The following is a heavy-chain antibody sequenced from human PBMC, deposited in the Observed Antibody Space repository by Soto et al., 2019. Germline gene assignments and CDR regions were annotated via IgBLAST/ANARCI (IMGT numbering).Heavy chain of an antibody. Sequence: QLQLQESGSGLVRPSQTLSLTCTVSGASIGSGSYSWNWIRQPPGKGLEWIGYLHHSGDTYFHPSLRRRVSISVDRPNDPFSLSLISVTAADTAFYYCARCPLGFGELEYWGQGALVTVSS. CDR2: LHHSGDT. CDR1: GASIGSGSYS. V-gene: IGHV4-30-2*01. CDR3: ARCPLGFGELEY. D-gene: IGHD3-10*01. J-gene: IGHJ4*02.